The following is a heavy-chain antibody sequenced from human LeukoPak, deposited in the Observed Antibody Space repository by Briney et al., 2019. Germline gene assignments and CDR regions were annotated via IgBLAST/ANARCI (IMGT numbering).Heavy chain of an antibody. CDR2: SYHGDSDT. CDR3: ARRAYCGGDCYLDY. V-gene: IGHV5-51*01. D-gene: IGHD2-21*02. Sequence: GASLQISCKGSGSIFSSYWIGGGRQQPGKGGEGMGMSYHGDSDTRYSPSFQGQVTISADKSISTAYLQLSILKASDTAMYYCARRAYCGGDCYLDYWGQGTLVTVSS. CDR1: GSIFSSYW. J-gene: IGHJ4*02.